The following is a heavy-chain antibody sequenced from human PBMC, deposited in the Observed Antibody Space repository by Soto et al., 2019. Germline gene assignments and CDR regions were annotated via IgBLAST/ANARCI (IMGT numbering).Heavy chain of an antibody. D-gene: IGHD1-26*01. CDR1: GFSFSGYV. Sequence: QVQLVESGGGVVQPGRSLRLSCAASGFSFSGYVMHWVRQAPGQGPEWVALISYDGSDKNYADSVKGRFTISRDDSRNTVYLQMNSLRAEDTAMYYCATGRKWEHSYGMEVWGQGTTVTVSS. CDR2: ISYDGSDK. V-gene: IGHV3-30-3*01. J-gene: IGHJ6*02. CDR3: ATGRKWEHSYGMEV.